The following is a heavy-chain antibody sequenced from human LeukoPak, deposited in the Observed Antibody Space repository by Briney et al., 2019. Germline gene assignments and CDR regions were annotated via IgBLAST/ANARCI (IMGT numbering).Heavy chain of an antibody. CDR1: GFTFSDYY. CDR3: ASSDYGDYILDY. D-gene: IGHD4-17*01. V-gene: IGHV3-11*06. J-gene: IGHJ4*02. CDR2: ISSSSSYT. Sequence: GGSLRLSCAASGFTFSDYYMSWIRQAPGKGLEWVSYISSSSSYTNYADSVKGRFTVSRDNAKNSLHLQMNSLRAEDTAVYYCASSDYGDYILDYWGQGTLVTVSS.